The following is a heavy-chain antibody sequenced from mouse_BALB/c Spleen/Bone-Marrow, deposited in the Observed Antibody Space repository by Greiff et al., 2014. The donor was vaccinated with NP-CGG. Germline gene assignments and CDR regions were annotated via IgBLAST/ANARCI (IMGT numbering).Heavy chain of an antibody. V-gene: IGHV14-3*02. D-gene: IGHD1-1*01. CDR2: IDPANGNT. Sequence: EVKLVESGAELVKPGASVKLSCTASGFNIKDTYMHWVKQRPEQGLEWIGRIDPANGNTKYDPKFQGKATITADTSSNTAYLQLSSLTSEDTAVYYCAPYYYGSSSSAYWGQGTLVTVSA. J-gene: IGHJ3*01. CDR1: GFNIKDTY. CDR3: APYYYGSSSSAY.